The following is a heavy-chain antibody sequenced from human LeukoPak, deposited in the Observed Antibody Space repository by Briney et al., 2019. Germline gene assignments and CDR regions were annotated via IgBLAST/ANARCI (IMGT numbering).Heavy chain of an antibody. Sequence: GGSLRLSCAASGFTFSSYWMSWVRQAPGKGLEWVANIKQDGSEKYYVDSVKGRFTISRDNAKNSLYLQMNSLRAEDTAVYYCAKDSTGYCSSTSCYTGVSYWGQGTLVTVSS. J-gene: IGHJ4*02. CDR1: GFTFSSYW. CDR3: AKDSTGYCSSTSCYTGVSY. CDR2: IKQDGSEK. D-gene: IGHD2-2*02. V-gene: IGHV3-7*03.